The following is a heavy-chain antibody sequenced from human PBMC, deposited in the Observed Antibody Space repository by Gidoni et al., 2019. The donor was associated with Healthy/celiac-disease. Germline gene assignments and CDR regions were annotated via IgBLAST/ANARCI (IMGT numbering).Heavy chain of an antibody. CDR3: ANIFGVPKGLWGEDGRAFDI. V-gene: IGHV1-69*01. D-gene: IGHD3-3*01. CDR2: IIPIFGTA. J-gene: IGHJ3*02. CDR1: GGTFSSYA. Sequence: QVQLLQSGAEVKKPGSSVKVSCKASGGTFSSYAISWVRQAPGQGLEWMGGIIPIFGTANYAQKFQGRVTITADESTSTAYMELSSLRSEDTAVYYCANIFGVPKGLWGEDGRAFDIWGQGTMVTVSS.